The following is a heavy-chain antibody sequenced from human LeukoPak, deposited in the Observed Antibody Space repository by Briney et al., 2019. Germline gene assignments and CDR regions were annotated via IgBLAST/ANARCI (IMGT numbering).Heavy chain of an antibody. Sequence: PGGSPRLSCAASGFTFSRYAMSWVRQAPGKGLEWVSAISGSGNATYYADSAKGRFTISRDNSKNTLYLQMNSLRAEDTAVYYCVKDPPITMVRGVIIDFDYWGQGTLVTVSS. J-gene: IGHJ4*02. CDR3: VKDPPITMVRGVIIDFDY. CDR2: ISGSGNAT. V-gene: IGHV3-23*01. D-gene: IGHD3-10*01. CDR1: GFTFSRYA.